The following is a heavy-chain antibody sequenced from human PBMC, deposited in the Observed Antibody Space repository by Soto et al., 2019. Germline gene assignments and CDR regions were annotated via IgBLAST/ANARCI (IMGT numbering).Heavy chain of an antibody. CDR2: ISYDGSNK. D-gene: IGHD5-12*01. V-gene: IGHV3-30*18. CDR3: AKDENGYDTLYYGMDV. CDR1: GFTFSSYG. Sequence: GGSLRLSCAASGFTFSSYGMHWVRQAPGKGLEWVAVISYDGSNKYYADSVKGRFTISRDNSKNTLYLQMNSLRAEDTAVYYCAKDENGYDTLYYGMDVWGQGTTVTVSS. J-gene: IGHJ6*02.